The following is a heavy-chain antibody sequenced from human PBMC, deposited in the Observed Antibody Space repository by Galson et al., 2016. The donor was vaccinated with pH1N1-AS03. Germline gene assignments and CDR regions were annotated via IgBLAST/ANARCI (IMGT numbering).Heavy chain of an antibody. V-gene: IGHV5-51*01. D-gene: IGHD5/OR15-5a*01. CDR1: GFTFTNYW. J-gene: IGHJ4*02. CDR3: ARHKTESVLSNPFDY. Sequence: QSGAEVKRPGESLRISCRASGFTFTNYWIGWVRQLPGKGLEWMGIIYARDSDVRYNPSFQGQVTFSVDESIDTAYMQWSSLRASDTAIYYCARHKTESVLSNPFDYWGQGTLVTVSS. CDR2: IYARDSDV.